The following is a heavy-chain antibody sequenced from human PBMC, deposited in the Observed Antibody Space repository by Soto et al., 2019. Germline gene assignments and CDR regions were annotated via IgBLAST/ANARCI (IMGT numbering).Heavy chain of an antibody. V-gene: IGHV4-34*01. J-gene: IGHJ5*02. Sequence: PSETLSLTCAVYGGSFSGYYWSWIRQPPGKGLEWIGEINHSGSTNYNPSLKSRVTISVDTSKNQFSLKLSSVTAADTAVYYCARHGIWTFRQLHWFDPWGQGTLVTVSS. D-gene: IGHD6-6*01. CDR1: GGSFSGYY. CDR3: ARHGIWTFRQLHWFDP. CDR2: INHSGST.